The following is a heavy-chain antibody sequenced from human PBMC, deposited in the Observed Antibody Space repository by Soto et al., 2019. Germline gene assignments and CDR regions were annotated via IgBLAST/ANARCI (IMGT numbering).Heavy chain of an antibody. CDR1: GYSFTGYY. Sequence: ASVKVSCKASGYSFTGYYIHWVRQAPGEGLEWMGWINPNTGRTIYAQKFQGRVTMTRDTSTTTAYMELSGLTSDDTAVYYCASSTPSVGLGRSFDYWGLG. CDR2: INPNTGRT. J-gene: IGHJ4*02. CDR3: ASSTPSVGLGRSFDY. D-gene: IGHD3-9*01. V-gene: IGHV1-2*02.